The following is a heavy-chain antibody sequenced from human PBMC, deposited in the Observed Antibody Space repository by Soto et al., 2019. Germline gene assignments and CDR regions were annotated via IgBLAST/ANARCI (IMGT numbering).Heavy chain of an antibody. CDR2: IYYSGST. V-gene: IGHV4-59*08. CDR1: GGSISSYY. D-gene: IGHD1-26*01. J-gene: IGHJ4*02. CDR3: ARRWGAAVDY. Sequence: QVQLQESGPGLVKPSETLSLTCTVSGGSISSYYWSWIRQPPGKGLEWIGYIYYSGSTNYNPSLKSRVTRPVDTSKNQFSLKLSSVTAADTAVYYCARRWGAAVDYWGQGTLVTVSS.